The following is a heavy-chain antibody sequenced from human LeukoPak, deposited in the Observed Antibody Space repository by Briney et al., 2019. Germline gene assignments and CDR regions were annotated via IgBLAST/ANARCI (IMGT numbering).Heavy chain of an antibody. V-gene: IGHV3-23*01. CDR3: AKDRARGGATNFDY. J-gene: IGHJ4*02. CDR1: GFTFSSYA. CDR2: ISGSGGST. D-gene: IGHD1-26*01. Sequence: PGRSLRLSCAASGFTFSSYAMSWVRQAPGKGLEWVSAISGSGGSTYYADSVKGRFTISRDNSKNTLYLQMNSLRAEDTAVYYCAKDRARGGATNFDYWGQGTLVTVSS.